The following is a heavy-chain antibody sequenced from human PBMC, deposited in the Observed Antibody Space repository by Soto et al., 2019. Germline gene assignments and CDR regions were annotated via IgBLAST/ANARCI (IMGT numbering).Heavy chain of an antibody. D-gene: IGHD2-15*01. Sequence: GGSLRLSCAASGFTFSSYGMHWVRQAPGKGLEWVAVIWYDGSNKYYADSVKGRFTISRDNSKNTLYLQMNSLRAEDTAVYYCARGADVVVVAATFADAFDIWAQGTMVTVSS. CDR2: IWYDGSNK. J-gene: IGHJ3*02. V-gene: IGHV3-33*01. CDR3: ARGADVVVVAATFADAFDI. CDR1: GFTFSSYG.